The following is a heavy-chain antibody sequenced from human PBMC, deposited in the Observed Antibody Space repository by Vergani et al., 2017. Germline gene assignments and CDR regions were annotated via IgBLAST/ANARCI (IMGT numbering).Heavy chain of an antibody. CDR3: AKATPRNSGYDYPCYYHAIDS. V-gene: IGHV3-23*01. Sequence: EVQLLESGGDLVQPGGSLRLSCAAAGFTFNHYAMNWVRQAPGKGLEWVSGISGSGGSTYYAGSVKGRFTISRDSSKNTLYLQMNSLSAGDTAVYYCAKATPRNSGYDYPCYYHAIDSWGQGTMVTVSS. J-gene: IGHJ4*02. D-gene: IGHD3-22*01. CDR1: GFTFNHYA. CDR2: ISGSGGST.